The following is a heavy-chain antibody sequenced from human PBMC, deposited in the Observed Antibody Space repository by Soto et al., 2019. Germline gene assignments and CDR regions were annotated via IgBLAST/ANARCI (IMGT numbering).Heavy chain of an antibody. V-gene: IGHV1-69*13. CDR2: IIPIFGTA. CDR1: GGTFSSYA. J-gene: IGHJ4*02. D-gene: IGHD3-22*01. CDR3: AMYYYDSSGYYYREFDY. Sequence: SVEVSCKASGGTFSSYASSWVRQAQRQGLEWMGGIIPIFGTANYAQKFQGRVTITADESTSTAYMELSSLRSEDTAVYYCAMYYYDSSGYYYREFDYWGQGTLVTVSS.